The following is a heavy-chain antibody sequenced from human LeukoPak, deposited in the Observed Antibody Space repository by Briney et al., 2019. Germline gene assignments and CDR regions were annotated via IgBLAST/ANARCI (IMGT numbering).Heavy chain of an antibody. CDR2: FDPEDGET. CDR3: ATLYGSGSYVRPFDP. CDR1: GYTLTELS. Sequence: GASVNVSCKVSGYTLTELSMHWVRQAPGKGLEWMGGFDPEDGETIYAQKFQGRVTMTEDTSTDTAYMELSSLRSEDTAVYYCATLYGSGSYVRPFDPWGQGTLVTVSS. D-gene: IGHD3-10*01. J-gene: IGHJ5*02. V-gene: IGHV1-24*01.